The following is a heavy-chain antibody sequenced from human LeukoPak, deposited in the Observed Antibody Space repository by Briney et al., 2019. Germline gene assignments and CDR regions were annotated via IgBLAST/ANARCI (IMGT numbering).Heavy chain of an antibody. CDR2: INHSGST. J-gene: IGHJ4*02. CDR3: ARGLGYYYDSSGADRLDY. CDR1: GGSFSGYY. V-gene: IGHV4-34*01. D-gene: IGHD3-22*01. Sequence: SETLSLTCGVYGGSFSGYYWSWVRQPPGKGREWIGEINHSGSTNYNPSLKSRVTISVDTSKNQFSLKLSSVTAADTAVYYCARGLGYYYDSSGADRLDYWGQGTLVTVSS.